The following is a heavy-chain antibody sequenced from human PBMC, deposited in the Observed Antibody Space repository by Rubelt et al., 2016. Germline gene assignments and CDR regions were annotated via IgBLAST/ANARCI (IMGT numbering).Heavy chain of an antibody. J-gene: IGHJ4*02. D-gene: IGHD4-11*01. CDR1: GGSSSGYY. Sequence: QVQLQQWGAGLLKPSETLSLSCVVYGGSSSGYYWSWIRQPPGKGLEWIAEINHSGSTNYNPSLKSRVTISVETSKNQFSLKLSSVTAADTAVYYCARLKDLTTEPFDYWGQGTLVTVSS. V-gene: IGHV4-34*01. CDR2: INHSGST. CDR3: ARLKDLTTEPFDY.